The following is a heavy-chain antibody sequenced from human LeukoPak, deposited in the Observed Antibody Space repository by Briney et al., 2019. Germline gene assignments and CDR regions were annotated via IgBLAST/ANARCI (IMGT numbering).Heavy chain of an antibody. CDR2: INPSGGST. D-gene: IGHD1-14*01. CDR1: GYIFTGYY. V-gene: IGHV1-46*01. Sequence: ASVKVSCKASGYIFTGYYLHWVRQAPGQGLEWMGIINPSGGSTSYAQKFQGRVTMTRDTSTSTVYMELSSLRSEDTAVYYCARVFLRGTTPDFDHWGQGTLSPSPQ. CDR3: ARVFLRGTTPDFDH. J-gene: IGHJ4*02.